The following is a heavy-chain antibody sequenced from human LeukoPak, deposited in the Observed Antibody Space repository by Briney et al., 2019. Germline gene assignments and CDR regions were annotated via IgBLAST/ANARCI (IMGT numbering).Heavy chain of an antibody. V-gene: IGHV1-8*03. CDR2: MNPNSGNT. CDR3: ARVPRGRSAGSGCYYGFDY. D-gene: IGHD3-22*01. CDR1: GYTFTSYD. J-gene: IGHJ4*02. Sequence: ASVKVSCKASGYTFTSYDINWVRQATGQGLEWMGWMNPNSGNTGYAQKFQGRVTITRNTSISTAYMELSSLRSEDTAVYYCARVPRGRSAGSGCYYGFDYWGQGTLVTVSS.